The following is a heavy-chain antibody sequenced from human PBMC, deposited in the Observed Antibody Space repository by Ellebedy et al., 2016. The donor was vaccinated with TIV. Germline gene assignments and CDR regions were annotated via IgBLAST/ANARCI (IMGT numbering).Heavy chain of an antibody. CDR2: SFHTGST. V-gene: IGHV4-59*01. D-gene: IGHD4-17*01. J-gene: IGHJ3*02. CDR1: GASITSYY. CDR3: ARVGRSEKTTANIFDI. Sequence: MPSETLSLTCIVSGASITSYYWSRIRQPPGKGLEWVGYSFHTGSTIYNPSLKSRVTVSIDKSKTHFSLKLTSVTAADTAMYFCARVGRSEKTTANIFDIWGQGTMVTVSS.